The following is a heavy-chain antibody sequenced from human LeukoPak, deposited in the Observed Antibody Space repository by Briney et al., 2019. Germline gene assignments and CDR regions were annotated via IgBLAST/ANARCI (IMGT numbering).Heavy chain of an antibody. D-gene: IGHD1-26*01. CDR1: DGSLNSYY. CDR2: IYYNGNT. J-gene: IGHJ6*02. V-gene: IGHV4-59*01. Sequence: SETLSLTCCVSDGSLNSYYWNWIRRPPGKGMEWIGYIYYNGNTNYSPSLKSRVTMSVDTSKSLFSLKVSSVTAADTAVYYCARGRSNYYGMDVWGQGTTVTVSS. CDR3: ARGRSNYYGMDV.